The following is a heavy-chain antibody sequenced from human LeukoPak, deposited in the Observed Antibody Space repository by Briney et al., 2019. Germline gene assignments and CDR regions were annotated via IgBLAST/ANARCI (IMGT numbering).Heavy chain of an antibody. D-gene: IGHD1-14*01. CDR2: IYPGDSDT. CDR1: GYSFTSCW. V-gene: IGHV5-51*01. CDR3: ARQLRTASDAFDI. Sequence: GESLKISCKGSGYSFTSCWIGWVRQMPGKGLEWMGIIYPGDSDTRYSPSFQGQVTISADKSISTAYLQWSSLKASDTAMYYCARQLRTASDAFDIWGQGTMVTVSS. J-gene: IGHJ3*02.